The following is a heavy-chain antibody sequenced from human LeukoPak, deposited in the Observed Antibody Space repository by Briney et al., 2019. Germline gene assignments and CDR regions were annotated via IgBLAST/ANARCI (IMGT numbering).Heavy chain of an antibody. CDR3: ARGGRGSAAVVAPRSFDI. D-gene: IGHD3-22*01. Sequence: PGRSLRLSCAASGFTFSSYGMHWVRQAPGKGLEWVSVTYTGGNSYYADSVKGRFIISRDISKNTLYLQMNSLRAEDSALYYCARGGRGSAAVVAPRSFDIWGQGTMVTVSS. CDR1: GFTFSSYG. CDR2: TYTGGNS. V-gene: IGHV3-53*01. J-gene: IGHJ3*02.